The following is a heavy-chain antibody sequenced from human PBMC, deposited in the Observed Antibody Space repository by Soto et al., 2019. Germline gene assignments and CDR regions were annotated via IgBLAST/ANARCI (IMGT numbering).Heavy chain of an antibody. CDR1: GFSLSNARMG. CDR2: IFSNDEK. D-gene: IGHD1-26*01. V-gene: IGHV2-26*01. Sequence: VSGPTLVTPTDTLTLTCTVSGFSLSNARMGVSWIRQPPGKALEWLAHIFSNDEKSYSTSLKSRLTISKDTSKSQVVLTMTNMDPVEKATYYCARISIVRANKAFDIFGQGTMVTFSS. CDR3: ARISIVRANKAFDI. J-gene: IGHJ3*02.